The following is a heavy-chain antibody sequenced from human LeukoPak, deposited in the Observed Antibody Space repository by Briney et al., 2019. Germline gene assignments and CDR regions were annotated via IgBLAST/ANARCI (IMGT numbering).Heavy chain of an antibody. V-gene: IGHV1-2*02. J-gene: IGHJ3*01. CDR2: IDPNNGGT. CDR3: ASLIVIMPAAHLDSFDV. CDR1: GYTFTDYY. D-gene: IGHD2-8*01. Sequence: ASVKVSCKASGYTFTDYYMHWVRQALGQRLEWMGWIDPNNGGTNYAQKFQGRVTMTRDTSISTAYMEVSRLGSDDTAVYYCASLIVIMPAAHLDSFDVWGQGTMVTVSS.